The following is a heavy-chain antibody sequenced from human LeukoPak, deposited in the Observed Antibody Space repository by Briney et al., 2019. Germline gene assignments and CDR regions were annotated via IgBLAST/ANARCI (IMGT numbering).Heavy chain of an antibody. D-gene: IGHD3-10*01. CDR2: ISSSSSTI. CDR3: ARAMLRGLLDAFDI. J-gene: IGHJ3*02. CDR1: GFTFSSYW. V-gene: IGHV3-48*04. Sequence: PGGSLRLSCAASGFTFSSYWMNWVRQAPGKGLEWVSYISSSSSTIYYADSVKGRFTTSRDNAKNSLFLQMNSLRVEDTAVYYCARAMLRGLLDAFDIWGQGTMVTVSS.